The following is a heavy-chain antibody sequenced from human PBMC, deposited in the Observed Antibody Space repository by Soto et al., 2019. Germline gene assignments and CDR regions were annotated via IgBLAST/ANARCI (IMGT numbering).Heavy chain of an antibody. CDR1: GDSISTYY. D-gene: IGHD2-21*01. J-gene: IGHJ4*01. CDR3: ARTRMIESWIDY. Sequence: SETLSLTCDVSGDSISTYYWSWIRQPPGKGLEWIGYVYYSGSTLYNPSLESRVTLSIDMSKKQVSLKLNSVIAADTAVYYCARTRMIESWIDYWGQGTLVTVSS. CDR2: VYYSGST. V-gene: IGHV4-59*01.